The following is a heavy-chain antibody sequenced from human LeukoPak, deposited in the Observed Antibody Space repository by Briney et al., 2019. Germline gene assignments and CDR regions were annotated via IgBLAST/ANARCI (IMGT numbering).Heavy chain of an antibody. D-gene: IGHD6-19*01. CDR1: GGTFSSYA. V-gene: IGHV1-69*04. J-gene: IGHJ5*02. CDR2: IIPILGIA. Sequence: ASVKVSCKASGGTFSSYAISWVRQAPGQGLEWMGRIIPILGIANYAQKFQGRVTMTRDTSISTAYMELSRLRSDDTAVYYCARGYSSGWYRNWFDPWGQGTLVTVSS. CDR3: ARGYSSGWYRNWFDP.